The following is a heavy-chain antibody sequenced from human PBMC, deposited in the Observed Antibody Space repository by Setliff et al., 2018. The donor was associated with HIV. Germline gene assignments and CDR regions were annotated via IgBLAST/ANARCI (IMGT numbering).Heavy chain of an antibody. D-gene: IGHD2-2*01. J-gene: IGHJ5*02. CDR3: ARASRYCSRTSCHGDWFDP. CDR2: INTNTGNP. V-gene: IGHV7-4-1*02. CDR1: GYTFTTYS. Sequence: ASVKVSCKASGYTFTTYSMNWVRQAPGQGLEWMGWINTNTGNPTYAQGFTGRFVFSLDTSVSTAYLQISSLKAEDTAVYYCARASRYCSRTSCHGDWFDPWGQGTLVTVTS.